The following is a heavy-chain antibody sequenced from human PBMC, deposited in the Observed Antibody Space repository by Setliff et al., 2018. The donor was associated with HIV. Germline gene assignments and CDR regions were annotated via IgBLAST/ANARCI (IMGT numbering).Heavy chain of an antibody. CDR2: IYYSGHT. D-gene: IGHD4-17*01. Sequence: LSLTCTVSGASMNSSNSCWGWIRQPPGKGLEWIGSIYYSGHTYYNSSLQSRVTISVDTSKNQFALKLTSVTAADTAVYYCARRFLTTVVTLGFHIWGQGTMVTVSS. CDR1: GASMNSSNSC. V-gene: IGHV4-39*01. CDR3: ARRFLTTVVTLGFHI. J-gene: IGHJ3*02.